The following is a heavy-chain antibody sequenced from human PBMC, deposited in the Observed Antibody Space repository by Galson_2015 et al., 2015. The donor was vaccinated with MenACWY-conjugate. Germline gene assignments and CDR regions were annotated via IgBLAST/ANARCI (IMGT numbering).Heavy chain of an antibody. CDR1: GGSISSSSYY. D-gene: IGHD6-13*01. Sequence: ETLSLTCTVSGGSISSSSYYWGWIRQPPGKGLEWIGSIYYSGSTYYNPSLKSRVTISVDTSKNQFSLKLSSVTAADTAVYHCARDRPAAARGYYGMDVWGQGTTVTVSS. V-gene: IGHV4-39*02. CDR3: ARDRPAAARGYYGMDV. J-gene: IGHJ6*02. CDR2: IYYSGST.